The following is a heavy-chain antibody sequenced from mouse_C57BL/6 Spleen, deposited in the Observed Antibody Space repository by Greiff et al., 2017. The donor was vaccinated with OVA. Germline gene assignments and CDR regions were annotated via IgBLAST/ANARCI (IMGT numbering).Heavy chain of an antibody. J-gene: IGHJ1*03. D-gene: IGHD2-1*01. CDR1: GYSITSGYY. CDR2: ISYDGSN. CDR3: ARGPLLLWGFDV. V-gene: IGHV3-6*01. Sequence: EVKLMESGPGLVKPSQSLSLTCSVTGYSITSGYYWNWIRQFPGNKLEWMGYISYDGSNNYNPSLKNRISITRDTSKNQFFLKLNSVTTEDTATYYCARGPLLLWGFDVWGTGTTVTVSS.